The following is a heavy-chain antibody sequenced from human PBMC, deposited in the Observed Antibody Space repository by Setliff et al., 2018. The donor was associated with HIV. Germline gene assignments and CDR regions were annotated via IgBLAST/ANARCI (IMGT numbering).Heavy chain of an antibody. Sequence: PSETLSLTCNVSGASFSSGGYHWSWIRQHPGKGLEWIGYMSYSGSTFYKSSLKSRVTMSIDTSKNQFSLMLSPVTAADTAVYYCARATYTLQFLKWSPDSSLYYYYMDVWGKGTTVTVSS. V-gene: IGHV4-31*03. J-gene: IGHJ6*03. D-gene: IGHD3-3*01. CDR2: MSYSGST. CDR3: ARATYTLQFLKWSPDSSLYYYYMDV. CDR1: GASFSSGGYH.